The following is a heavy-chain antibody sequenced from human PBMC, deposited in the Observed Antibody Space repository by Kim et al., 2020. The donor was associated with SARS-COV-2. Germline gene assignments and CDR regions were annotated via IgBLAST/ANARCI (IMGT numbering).Heavy chain of an antibody. CDR1: GGSISSGGYY. D-gene: IGHD6-13*01. J-gene: IGHJ4*02. CDR3: AREVAATGTSDY. Sequence: SETLSLTCTVSGGSISSGGYYWSWIRQHPGTGLEWIAYIYYSGSTYYNSSLKSRVTISVATSKNQLSLKLSSVTAADTAVYHCAREVAATGTSDYWGQGT. CDR2: IYYSGST. V-gene: IGHV4-31*03.